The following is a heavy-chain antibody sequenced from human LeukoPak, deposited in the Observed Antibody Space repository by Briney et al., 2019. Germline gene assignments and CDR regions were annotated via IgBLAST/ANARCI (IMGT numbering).Heavy chain of an antibody. V-gene: IGHV4-39*01. CDR3: ARLPITMFRDASFDI. CDR1: GGSISSCSYY. J-gene: IGHJ3*02. Sequence: RPSETLSLTCTSSGGSISSCSYYWGWIRQPPGKWLELIGAVYYSGSIYYNPSLKSRFIISVDTSKNQFSPKLSSVTAADTAVYYCARLPITMFRDASFDIWGQGTMVTVSS. D-gene: IGHD3-10*01. CDR2: VYYSGSI.